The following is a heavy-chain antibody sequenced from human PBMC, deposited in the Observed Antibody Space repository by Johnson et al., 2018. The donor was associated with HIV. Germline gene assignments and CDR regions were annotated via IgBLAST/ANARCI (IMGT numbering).Heavy chain of an antibody. CDR3: ARSVGYYDSSGYYYVDAFDI. CDR1: GFRFDDYG. V-gene: IGHV3-20*04. CDR2: INWNGGST. D-gene: IGHD3-22*01. Sequence: MLLVESGGGVVRPGGSLRLSCTVAGFRFDDYGMSWVRQAPGKGLEWISTINWNGGSTGYADSVKGRFTISRDNAKNSLYLQMNSLRAEDTALYYCARSVGYYDSSGYYYVDAFDIWGQGTMVTVSS. J-gene: IGHJ3*02.